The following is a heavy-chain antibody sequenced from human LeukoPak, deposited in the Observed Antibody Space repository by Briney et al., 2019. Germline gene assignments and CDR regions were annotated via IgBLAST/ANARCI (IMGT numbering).Heavy chain of an antibody. J-gene: IGHJ4*02. D-gene: IGHD2-21*01. CDR1: GFTFSAYH. Sequence: GGSLRLSCAASGFTFSAYHINWVRQAPGKGLEWISYISTTGTTIHYADSVKGRFAISRENAKSSLYLQMNSLTDEDTAVYYCARVWQDYSGVDYWGQGTLVTVSS. V-gene: IGHV3-48*02. CDR3: ARVWQDYSGVDY. CDR2: ISTTGTTI.